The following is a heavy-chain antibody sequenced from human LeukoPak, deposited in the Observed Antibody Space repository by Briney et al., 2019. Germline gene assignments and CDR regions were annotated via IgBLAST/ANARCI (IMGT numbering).Heavy chain of an antibody. CDR1: GYTFTGYY. Sequence: ASVKVSCKASGYTFTGYYMHWVRQAPGQGLEWMGWINPNSGGTNYAQKFQGRVTMTRDTSISTAYMELSRLRSDDTAVYYCARARPLIVVVPAAKGGWFDPWGQGTLVTVSS. CDR2: INPNSGGT. V-gene: IGHV1-2*02. D-gene: IGHD2-2*01. CDR3: ARARPLIVVVPAAKGGWFDP. J-gene: IGHJ5*02.